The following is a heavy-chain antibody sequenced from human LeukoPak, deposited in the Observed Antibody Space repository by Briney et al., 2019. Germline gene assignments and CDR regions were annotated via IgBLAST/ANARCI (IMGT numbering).Heavy chain of an antibody. J-gene: IGHJ4*02. Sequence: SETLSLTCTVSGGSISSSSYYWGWIRQPPGTGLEWIGSIYYSGSTYYNPSLKSRVTISVDTSKNQFSLKLSSVTAADTAVYYCAREDDYGDYPGYWGQGTLVTVSS. V-gene: IGHV4-39*02. D-gene: IGHD4-17*01. CDR2: IYYSGST. CDR3: AREDDYGDYPGY. CDR1: GGSISSSSYY.